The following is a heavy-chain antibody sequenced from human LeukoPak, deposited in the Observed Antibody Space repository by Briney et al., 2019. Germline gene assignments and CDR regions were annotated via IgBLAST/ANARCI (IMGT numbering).Heavy chain of an antibody. D-gene: IGHD2-15*01. Sequence: GGSLRLSCAASGFTFSSYSMSWVRQAPGKGLEWVSAISATGGTTYYADSVKGRFTISRDNSKNTLYLQMNSLRAEDTAIYYCAKNGDRGAYCSGGSCYPYYYYYIDVWGKGTTVTISS. CDR1: GFTFSSYS. J-gene: IGHJ6*03. V-gene: IGHV3-23*01. CDR3: AKNGDRGAYCSGGSCYPYYYYYIDV. CDR2: ISATGGTT.